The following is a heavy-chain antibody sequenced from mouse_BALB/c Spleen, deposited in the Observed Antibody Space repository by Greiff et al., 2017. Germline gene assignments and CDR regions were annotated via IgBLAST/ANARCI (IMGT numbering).Heavy chain of an antibody. Sequence: EVKLMESGGGLVKPGGSLKLSCAASGFAFSSYDMSWVRQTPEKRLEWVAYISSGGGSTYYPDTVKGRFTISRDNAKNTLYLQMSSLKSEDTAMYYCARHGEIYYGYDDYAMDYWGQGTSVTVSS. D-gene: IGHD2-2*01. V-gene: IGHV5-12-1*01. J-gene: IGHJ4*01. CDR2: ISSGGGST. CDR1: GFAFSSYD. CDR3: ARHGEIYYGYDDYAMDY.